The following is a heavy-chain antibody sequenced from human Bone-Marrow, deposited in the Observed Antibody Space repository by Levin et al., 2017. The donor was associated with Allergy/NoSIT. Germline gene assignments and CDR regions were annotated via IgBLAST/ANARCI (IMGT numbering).Heavy chain of an antibody. Sequence: GESLKISCAASGFTFSAFGMHWVRQAPGRGLEWVAVVSHDGSHRVYADSVKARFTISRDNSKKIHYLQMDSLGPEDTAVYYCSRDRGGWGQFYLDSWGQGILVTVSS. CDR2: VSHDGSHR. CDR1: GFTFSAFG. CDR3: SRDRGGWGQFYLDS. V-gene: IGHV3-33*01. J-gene: IGHJ4*02. D-gene: IGHD3-10*01.